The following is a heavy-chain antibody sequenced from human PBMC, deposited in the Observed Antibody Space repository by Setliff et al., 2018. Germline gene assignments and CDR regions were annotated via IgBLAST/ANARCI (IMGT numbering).Heavy chain of an antibody. CDR3: ARQGASGAPHY. Sequence: PSETLSLTCTVSGGSISSYYWSWIRQPPGEGLEWIGHIYYSGSTNYNPSLKSRVIISVDTFRSQFSLQLTSVTAADTAIYYCARQGASGAPHYWGQGTLVTVSS. D-gene: IGHD6-13*01. CDR2: IYYSGST. V-gene: IGHV4-59*08. J-gene: IGHJ4*02. CDR1: GGSISSYY.